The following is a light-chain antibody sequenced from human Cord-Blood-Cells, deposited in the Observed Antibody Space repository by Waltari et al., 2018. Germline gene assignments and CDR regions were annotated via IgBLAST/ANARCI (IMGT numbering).Light chain of an antibody. CDR1: QSISSW. CDR3: QQYNSYSWT. V-gene: IGKV1-5*01. Sequence: DIQMTQSPSTLSASVGDRVIITCRASQSISSWLSWYQQKPGKAPKLLIYDASSLESGVPSRFSGSGSGTEFTLTISNLQPYDFATYYCQQYNSYSWTFGQGTKVEIK. J-gene: IGKJ1*01. CDR2: DAS.